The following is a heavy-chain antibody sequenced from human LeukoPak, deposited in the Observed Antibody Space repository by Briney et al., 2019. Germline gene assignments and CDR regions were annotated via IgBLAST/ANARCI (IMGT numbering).Heavy chain of an antibody. J-gene: IGHJ4*02. D-gene: IGHD3-10*01. V-gene: IGHV4-38-2*01. CDR2: IYHSGST. CDR3: ARIALRGY. Sequence: PSGTLSLTCAVSGYSISSGYYWGWIRPPPGKGLEWIGSIYHSGSTYYNPSLKSRVTISVDTSKNQFSLKLSSVTAADTAVYYCARIALRGYWGQGTLVTVSS. CDR1: GYSISSGYY.